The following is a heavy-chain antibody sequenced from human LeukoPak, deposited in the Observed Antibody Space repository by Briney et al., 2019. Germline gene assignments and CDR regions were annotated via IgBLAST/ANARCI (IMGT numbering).Heavy chain of an antibody. D-gene: IGHD3-16*01. V-gene: IGHV3-30-3*01. Sequence: GGSLRLSCAASGFDFYRYALHWVRQAPGKGLEWVAGISYDGNKKFYADSVKGRFTISRDNAKNSLYLQMSNLRAEDTAVYFCARGGGLDVWGQGATVTVSS. CDR1: GFDFYRYA. CDR3: ARGGGLDV. J-gene: IGHJ6*02. CDR2: ISYDGNKK.